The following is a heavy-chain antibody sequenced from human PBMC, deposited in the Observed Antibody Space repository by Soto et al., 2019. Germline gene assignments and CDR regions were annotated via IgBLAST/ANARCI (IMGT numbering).Heavy chain of an antibody. V-gene: IGHV4-61*01. D-gene: IGHD2-15*01. Sequence: SETLSLTCFVSGGSVSSTYYYWSWIRQPPGKGLEWIGYIYYSGRTDYKSSLKSRVTISLDPSKNQVSLKFNSVTAADTAVYYWAGGGYSARLSYFDYWGLGTLVPVSS. CDR2: IYYSGRT. J-gene: IGHJ4*01. CDR1: GGSVSSTYYY. CDR3: AGGGYSARLSYFDY.